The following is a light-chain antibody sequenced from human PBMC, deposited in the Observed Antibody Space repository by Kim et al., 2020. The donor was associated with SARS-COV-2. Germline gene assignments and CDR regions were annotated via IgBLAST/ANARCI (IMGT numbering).Light chain of an antibody. Sequence: GQTVRSTCQGDSLRSYYASGYKQKPGQAPVLVIYGKNNRPSGIPDRFSGSSSGNTASLTITGAQAEDEADYYCNSRDSSGNHLNWVFGGGTQLTVL. CDR2: GKN. J-gene: IGLJ3*02. V-gene: IGLV3-19*01. CDR3: NSRDSSGNHLNWV. CDR1: SLRSYY.